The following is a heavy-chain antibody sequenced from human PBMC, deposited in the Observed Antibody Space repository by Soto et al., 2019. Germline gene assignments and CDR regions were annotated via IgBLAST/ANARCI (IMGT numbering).Heavy chain of an antibody. J-gene: IGHJ4*02. CDR1: GFTFRSYA. D-gene: IGHD3-10*01. CDR2: ISGSGGST. V-gene: IGHV3-23*01. Sequence: ESGGGLVQTGGSLRLSCAASGFTFRSYAMSWVRQAPGKGPEWVSGISGSGGSTYYADSVKGRFTSSRDNSKNTLYLQMNSLRAEDTVVYYCAKDRDLGFGDYSFDYWGQGTLVTVSS. CDR3: AKDRDLGFGDYSFDY.